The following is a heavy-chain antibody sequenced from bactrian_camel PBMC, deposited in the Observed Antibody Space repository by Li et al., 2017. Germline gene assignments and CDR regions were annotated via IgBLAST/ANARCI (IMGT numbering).Heavy chain of an antibody. CDR1: GFTFSSYA. CDR2: INSGGRST. J-gene: IGHJ4*01. Sequence: VQLVESGGGLVQPGGSLRLSCAASGFTFSSYAMSWVRQAPGKGLEWVSTINSGGRSTYYTDSVKARFTISRDNAKNTVYLQMNSLKPEDTAMYYCAFRDAFYSDHGWLLPHDYDYWGQGTQVTVS. V-gene: IGHV3S40*01. CDR3: AFRDAFYSDHGWLLPHDYDY. D-gene: IGHD4*01.